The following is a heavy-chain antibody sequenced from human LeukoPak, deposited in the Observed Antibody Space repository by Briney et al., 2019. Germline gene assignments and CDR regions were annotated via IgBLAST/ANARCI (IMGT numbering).Heavy chain of an antibody. CDR2: IYYSGST. D-gene: IGHD6-19*01. J-gene: IGHJ4*02. Sequence: PSETLPLTCTVSGGSISSSSSYWGWIRQPPGKGLEWIGGIYYSGSTYYNPSLKSRVTVSVDTSKNQFSLRLSSVTAADTAVYYCARQVYAHRSGWPFEYWGQGTLVAVSS. CDR3: ARQVYAHRSGWPFEY. V-gene: IGHV4-39*01. CDR1: GGSISSSSSY.